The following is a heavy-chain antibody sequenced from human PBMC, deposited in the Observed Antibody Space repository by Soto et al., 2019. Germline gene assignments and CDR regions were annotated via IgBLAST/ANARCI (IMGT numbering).Heavy chain of an antibody. CDR3: AKHTYYDFWSGYWYFDY. CDR1: GFTFSSYA. V-gene: IGHV3-23*01. D-gene: IGHD3-3*01. Sequence: GGSLRLSCAASGFTFSSYAMSWVRQAPGKGLEWVSAISGSGGSTYYADSVKGRFTISRDNSKNMLYLQMNSLRAEDTAVYYCAKHTYYDFWSGYWYFDYWGQGTLVTVSS. J-gene: IGHJ4*02. CDR2: ISGSGGST.